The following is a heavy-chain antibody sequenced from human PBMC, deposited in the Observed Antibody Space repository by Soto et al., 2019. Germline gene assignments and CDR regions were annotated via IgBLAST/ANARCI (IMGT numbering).Heavy chain of an antibody. CDR1: EYSFPIYL. J-gene: IGHJ4*02. V-gene: IGHV5-10-1*01. CDR2: IDPSDSFA. Sequence: GESLKISCQAFEYSFPIYLISWVRHLPGAGLEWMGRIDPSDSFATYDPSFQGHVTISVDKSTRIVYLQWRSLKASDTATYYCARHKSGSGNSNFDSWGQGTPVTVCS. CDR3: ARHKSGSGNSNFDS. D-gene: IGHD3-10*01.